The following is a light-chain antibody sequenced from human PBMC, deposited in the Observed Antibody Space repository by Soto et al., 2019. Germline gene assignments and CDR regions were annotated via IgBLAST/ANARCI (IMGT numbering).Light chain of an antibody. CDR2: GAS. V-gene: IGKV3D-15*01. CDR3: QQYNKWPRT. Sequence: EIVMTQSPATLSVSPGARAPLSCRASQSVNINLAWYQQKPGQAPRLLIYGASTRATGIPAKFSGSGSGTEFTLTISSLQSEDFAVYYCQQYNKWPRTFGQGTKVDI. J-gene: IGKJ1*01. CDR1: QSVNIN.